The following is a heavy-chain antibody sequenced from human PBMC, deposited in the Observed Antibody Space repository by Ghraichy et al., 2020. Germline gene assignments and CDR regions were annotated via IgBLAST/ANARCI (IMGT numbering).Heavy chain of an antibody. J-gene: IGHJ4*02. D-gene: IGHD6-13*01. V-gene: IGHV1-69*02. Sequence: SVKVSCKASGGTFSSYTISWVRQAPGQGLEWMGRIIPILGIANYAQKFQGRVTITADKSTSTAYMELSSLRSEDTAVYYCARLGPRGRAAAGTEWFSVWGQGTLVTVSS. CDR1: GGTFSSYT. CDR2: IIPILGIA. CDR3: ARLGPRGRAAAGTEWFSV.